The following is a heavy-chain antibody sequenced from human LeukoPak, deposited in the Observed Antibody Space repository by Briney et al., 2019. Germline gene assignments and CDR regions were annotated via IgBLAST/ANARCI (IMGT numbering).Heavy chain of an antibody. CDR1: GYSISSGYY. V-gene: IGHV4-38-2*02. J-gene: IGHJ6*03. CDR3: VVAAQDYYYYYMDV. D-gene: IGHD2-15*01. Sequence: SETLSLTCTVSGYSISSGYYWGWIRQPPGKGLEWIGSIYHSGSTYYNPSLKSRVTISVDTSKNQFSLELSSVTAADTAVYYCVVAAQDYYYYYMDVWGKGTTVTVSS. CDR2: IYHSGST.